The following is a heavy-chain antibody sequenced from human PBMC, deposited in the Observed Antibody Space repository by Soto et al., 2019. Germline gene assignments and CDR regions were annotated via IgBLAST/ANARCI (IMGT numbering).Heavy chain of an antibody. V-gene: IGHV4-59*08. J-gene: IGHJ4*02. CDR1: RGSISSFY. D-gene: IGHD2-15*01. CDR3: ARHITGYVYEYYFDY. Sequence: QVQLQESGPGLVNPSETLSLTCTVSRGSISSFYLSLIRQPPVYGLELIGYVYYRGGTNYNPSLKREITISVVTYKNQFSLTLTSVTAADAAVYYCARHITGYVYEYYFDYWGQGTLVTVSS. CDR2: VYYRGGT.